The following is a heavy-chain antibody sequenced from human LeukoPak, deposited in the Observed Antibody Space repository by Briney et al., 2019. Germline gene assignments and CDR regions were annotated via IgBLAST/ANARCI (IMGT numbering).Heavy chain of an antibody. CDR2: IYYSGNT. CDR1: GGSISSANYY. Sequence: SETLSLTCTVSGGSISSANYYWGWIRQPPGKGLECIGSIYYSGNTYYNPSLKSRVTISVDTSKNQLSLKLSSVTAADTAVYYCARGRVMWGKYSSSWYVDYWGQGTLVTVSS. CDR3: ARGRVMWGKYSSSWYVDY. V-gene: IGHV4-39*01. D-gene: IGHD6-13*01. J-gene: IGHJ4*02.